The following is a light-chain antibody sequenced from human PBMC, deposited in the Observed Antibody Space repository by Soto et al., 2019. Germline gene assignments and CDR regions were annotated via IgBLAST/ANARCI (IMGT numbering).Light chain of an antibody. V-gene: IGKV3-20*01. CDR2: GAS. CDR3: QQFGGSSYS. Sequence: ESVLTQSPGTLSLSPGERATLSCTASQSVSSNYLAWYQQKPGQAPRLLSYGASTRATGSPDRFSGSGSGTDFTLTISRMEPEDFAVYYCQQFGGSSYSFGQGTKLEIK. J-gene: IGKJ2*03. CDR1: QSVSSNY.